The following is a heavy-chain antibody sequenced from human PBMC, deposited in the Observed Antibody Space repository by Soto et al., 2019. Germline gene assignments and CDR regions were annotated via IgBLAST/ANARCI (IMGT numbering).Heavy chain of an antibody. D-gene: IGHD6-19*01. Sequence: QVTLKESGPVLVKPTETLTLRCTVSGLSITDSKMGVSWICQPPGQPLEWLAHIDSSGEKSYRTFLKSRLAISKDTSKSQIVLTMTNMDPADTATYYCARRHLAVAVSPWFDPWGQGIPVTVSS. V-gene: IGHV2-26*01. CDR3: ARRHLAVAVSPWFDP. CDR1: GLSITDSKMG. CDR2: IDSSGEK. J-gene: IGHJ5*02.